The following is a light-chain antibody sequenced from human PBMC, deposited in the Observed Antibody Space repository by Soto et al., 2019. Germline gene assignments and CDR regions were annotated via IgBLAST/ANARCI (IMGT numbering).Light chain of an antibody. V-gene: IGKV3-11*01. CDR3: QQRSNWPPYT. J-gene: IGKJ2*01. CDR1: QSVRSY. Sequence: EIVLTQSPATLSLSPGERATLSCRASQSVRSYLAWYQQKPGLAPRLLIYDASNRATGIPARFSGSGSGTDFTLSISSLEPEDFAVYYCQQRSNWPPYTFGQGTKLEIK. CDR2: DAS.